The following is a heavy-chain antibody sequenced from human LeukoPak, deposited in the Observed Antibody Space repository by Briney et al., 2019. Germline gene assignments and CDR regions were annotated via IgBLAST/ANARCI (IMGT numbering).Heavy chain of an antibody. CDR3: TRDPWYCSSTSCYDY. CDR2: IRSKAYGGTT. J-gene: IGHJ4*02. CDR1: GFTFSNFW. Sequence: GGSLRLSCAASGFTFSNFWMSWVRQAPGKGLEWVGFIRSKAYGGTTEYAASVKGRFTISRDDSKSIAYLQMNSLKTEDTAVYYCTRDPWYCSSTSCYDYWGQGTLVTVSS. V-gene: IGHV3-49*04. D-gene: IGHD2-2*01.